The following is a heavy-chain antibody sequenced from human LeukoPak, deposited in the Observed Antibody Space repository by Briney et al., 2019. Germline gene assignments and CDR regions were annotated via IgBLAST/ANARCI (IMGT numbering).Heavy chain of an antibody. CDR3: AKPQIIHPDSSGYYAY. CDR1: GFTFSSYA. CDR2: ISGSGGST. D-gene: IGHD3-22*01. Sequence: GGSLRLSCAASGFTFSSYAMSCVRQAPGKGLEWVSAISGSGGSTYYADSVKGRFTISRDNSKNTLYLQMNSLRAEDTAVYYCAKPQIIHPDSSGYYAYWGQGTLVTVSS. V-gene: IGHV3-23*01. J-gene: IGHJ4*02.